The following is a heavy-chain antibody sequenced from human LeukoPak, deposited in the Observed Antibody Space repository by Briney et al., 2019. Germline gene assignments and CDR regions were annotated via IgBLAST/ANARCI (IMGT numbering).Heavy chain of an antibody. CDR1: GYTFTSYG. J-gene: IGHJ3*01. Sequence: ASVKVSCKASGYTFTSYGISWVRQAPGQGLEWMGWISAYNGNTNYAQKLQGRVTMTTDTSTSTAYMELRSLRSDDTAVYYCARARTPVVYDAFDLWGQGTMVTVSS. CDR3: ARARTPVVYDAFDL. D-gene: IGHD2-2*01. V-gene: IGHV1-18*01. CDR2: ISAYNGNT.